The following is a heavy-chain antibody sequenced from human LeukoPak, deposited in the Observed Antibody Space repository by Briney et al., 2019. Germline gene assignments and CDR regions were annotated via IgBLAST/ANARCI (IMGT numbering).Heavy chain of an antibody. CDR1: GFTFSSYS. D-gene: IGHD2-8*01. CDR3: ATHPYCSNGVCYIGEDY. J-gene: IGHJ4*02. V-gene: IGHV3-21*01. Sequence: PGGSLRLSCAASGFTFSSYSMNWVRQAPGKGLEWVSSISSSSSYIYYADSVKGRFTISRDNAKNSLYLQMNSLRAEDTAVYYCATHPYCSNGVCYIGEDYWGQGTLVTVSS. CDR2: ISSSSSYI.